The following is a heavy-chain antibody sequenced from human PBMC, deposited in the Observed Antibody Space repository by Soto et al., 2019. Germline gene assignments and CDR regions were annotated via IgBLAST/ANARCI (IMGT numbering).Heavy chain of an antibody. CDR3: ARKSWVRYDFWSGYQNYYYYYMDV. D-gene: IGHD3-3*01. CDR2: MNPNSGNT. V-gene: IGHV1-8*01. Sequence: ASVKVSCKDSGYTFTSYDINWVRQATEQGLEWMRWMNPNSGNTGYAQKFQGRVTMTRNTSISTAYMELSSLRSEDTAVYYCARKSWVRYDFWSGYQNYYYYYMDVWGKGTTVTVSS. CDR1: GYTFTSYD. J-gene: IGHJ6*03.